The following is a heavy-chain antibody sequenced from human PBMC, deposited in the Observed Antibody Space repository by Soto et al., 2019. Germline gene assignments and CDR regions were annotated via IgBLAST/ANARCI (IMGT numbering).Heavy chain of an antibody. D-gene: IGHD2-15*01. J-gene: IGHJ5*02. CDR2: IYYSGST. Sequence: SETLSLTCTVSGGSISSSSYYWGWIRQPPGKGLEWIGSIYYSGSTYYNPSLKSRVTISVDTSRNQFSLKLSSVTAADTAVYYCARQNDIVVVVAATHNWFDPWGQGTLVTVSS. V-gene: IGHV4-39*01. CDR3: ARQNDIVVVVAATHNWFDP. CDR1: GGSISSSSYY.